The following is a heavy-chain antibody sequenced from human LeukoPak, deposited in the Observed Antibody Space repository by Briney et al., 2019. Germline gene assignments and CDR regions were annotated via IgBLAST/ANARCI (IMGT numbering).Heavy chain of an antibody. CDR3: ARGRAITMVRGVIFDY. V-gene: IGHV1-69*13. J-gene: IGHJ4*02. CDR1: GGTFSNYA. CDR2: IIPIFGTA. Sequence: ASVKVSCKASGGTFSNYAVSWVRQAPGQGLEWMGGIIPIFGTANYAQKFRGRVTITADESTSTAYMELSSLRSEDTAVYYCARGRAITMVRGVIFDYWGQGTLVTVSS. D-gene: IGHD3-10*01.